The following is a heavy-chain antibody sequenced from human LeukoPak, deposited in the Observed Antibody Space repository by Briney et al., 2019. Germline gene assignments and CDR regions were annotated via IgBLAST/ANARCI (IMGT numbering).Heavy chain of an antibody. J-gene: IGHJ4*02. Sequence: SGTLSLTCAVSGGSISSSNWWSWVRQPLGKGLEWIGEIYHSGSTNYNPSLKSRVTISVDTSKNQFSLKLSSVTAADTAVYYCARGVADRERIPSYYFDYWGQGTLVTVSS. CDR2: IYHSGST. V-gene: IGHV4-4*02. CDR3: ARGVADRERIPSYYFDY. CDR1: GGSISSSNW. D-gene: IGHD6-6*01.